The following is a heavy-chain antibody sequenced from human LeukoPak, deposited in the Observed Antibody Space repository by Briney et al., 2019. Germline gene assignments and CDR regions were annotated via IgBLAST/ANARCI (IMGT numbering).Heavy chain of an antibody. D-gene: IGHD3-22*01. CDR3: ARDYYDSSGYSIDY. CDR1: GYTLTELS. J-gene: IGHJ4*02. CDR2: FDPEDGET. Sequence: ASVKVSCKVSGYTLTELSMRWVRQAPGKGLEWMGGFDPEDGETIYAQKFQGRVTITADKSTSTAYMELSSLRSEDTAVYYCARDYYDSSGYSIDYWGQGTLVTVSS. V-gene: IGHV1-24*01.